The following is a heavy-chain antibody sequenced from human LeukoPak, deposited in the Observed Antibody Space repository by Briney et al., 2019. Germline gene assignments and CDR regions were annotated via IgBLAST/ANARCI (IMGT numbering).Heavy chain of an antibody. CDR1: GGSISSYY. V-gene: IGHV4-59*08. D-gene: IGHD3-9*01. Sequence: TSETLSLTCTVSGGSISSYYWSWIRQPPGKALEWLAYTSYSGSTNYNPPLKSRVTISIDTSKNQFSLKLRSVTAADTAIYYCARQGYDILTGYIDAFDIWGQGTMVTVSS. J-gene: IGHJ3*02. CDR2: TSYSGST. CDR3: ARQGYDILTGYIDAFDI.